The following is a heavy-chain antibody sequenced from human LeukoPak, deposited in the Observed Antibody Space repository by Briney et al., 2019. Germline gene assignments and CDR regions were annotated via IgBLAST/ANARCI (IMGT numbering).Heavy chain of an antibody. V-gene: IGHV4-59*11. CDR2: ISFSGST. Sequence: PSETLSLTCTVSGVSISNHYWSWIRQPPGKKLKYIGYISFSGSTNHNPSLKSRVSISLDTSKNQFSLNLKSVTAADTAVYYCARDQYHGSGTYAWFDPWGQGTLVTVSS. D-gene: IGHD3-10*01. CDR3: ARDQYHGSGTYAWFDP. J-gene: IGHJ5*02. CDR1: GVSISNHY.